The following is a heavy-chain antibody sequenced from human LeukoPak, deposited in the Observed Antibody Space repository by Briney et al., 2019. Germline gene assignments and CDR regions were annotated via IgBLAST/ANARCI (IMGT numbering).Heavy chain of an antibody. CDR1: GFTFSSYS. J-gene: IGHJ4*02. V-gene: IGHV3-21*01. D-gene: IGHD6-13*01. Sequence: GGSLRLSCAASGFTFSSYSMNWVRQAPGKGLEWVSSISSSSSYIYYADSVKGRFTISRDNSKNTLYLQMNSLRAEDTAVYYCARAGIAAAGTPYWGQGTLVTVSS. CDR2: ISSSSSYI. CDR3: ARAGIAAAGTPY.